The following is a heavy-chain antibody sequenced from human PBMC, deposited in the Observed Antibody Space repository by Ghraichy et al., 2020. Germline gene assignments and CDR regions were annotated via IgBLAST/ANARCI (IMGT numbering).Heavy chain of an antibody. CDR2: MNPNSANT. Sequence: ASVKVSCKASGYTFTSYDINWERESPGQGLEWKGWMNPNSANTGYAQKFQGRVTMTRNTSISTAYMELSSLRSEDTAVYYCARVRLDDYGDFDAFDIWGQGTMVTVSS. CDR3: ARVRLDDYGDFDAFDI. CDR1: GYTFTSYD. D-gene: IGHD4-17*01. J-gene: IGHJ3*02. V-gene: IGHV1-8*01.